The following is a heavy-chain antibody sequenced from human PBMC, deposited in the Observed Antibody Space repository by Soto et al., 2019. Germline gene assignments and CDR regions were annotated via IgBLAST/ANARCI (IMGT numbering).Heavy chain of an antibody. CDR2: LYFYGSA. D-gene: IGHD7-27*01. V-gene: IGHV3-53*01. CDR1: GFTVSSNR. Sequence: VGSLRLSCVVSGFTVSSNRMTWVRQAPGQGLEWVSDLYFYGSANYADSVRGRFAISKDDSKNTVFLQMNNLRAEDTAVYYCARVGTSESYFDYWGQGTLVTVSS. J-gene: IGHJ4*02. CDR3: ARVGTSESYFDY.